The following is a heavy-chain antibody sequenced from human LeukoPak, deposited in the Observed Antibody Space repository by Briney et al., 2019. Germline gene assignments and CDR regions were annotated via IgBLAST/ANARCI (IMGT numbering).Heavy chain of an antibody. D-gene: IGHD5-24*01. Sequence: SETLSLTCTVSGGSISSYYWSWIRQPPGKGLEWIGYIYYSGSTNYNPSLKSRATISVDTSKNQFSLKLSSVTAADTAVYYCARDGYNVHYYYMDVWGKGTTVTVSS. J-gene: IGHJ6*03. CDR2: IYYSGST. CDR3: ARDGYNVHYYYMDV. V-gene: IGHV4-59*01. CDR1: GGSISSYY.